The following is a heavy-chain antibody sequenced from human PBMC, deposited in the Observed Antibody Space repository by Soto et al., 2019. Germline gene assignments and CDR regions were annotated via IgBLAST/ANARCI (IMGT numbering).Heavy chain of an antibody. V-gene: IGHV3-48*02. CDR1: GFTFRSYS. CDR2: ISSSNRTI. J-gene: IGHJ6*02. CDR3: ARDGSGYCSGGSCYGYYYYGMDV. Sequence: GGSPRLSCAASGFTFRSYSMNWVRQAPGKGLEWVSYISSSNRTINYADSVKGRFIISRDNAKNSLYLQMNSLRDEDTAVYYCARDGSGYCSGGSCYGYYYYGMDVWGQGTTVTVSS. D-gene: IGHD2-15*01.